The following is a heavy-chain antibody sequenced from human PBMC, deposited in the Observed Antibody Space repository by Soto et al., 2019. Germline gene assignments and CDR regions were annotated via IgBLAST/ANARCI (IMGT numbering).Heavy chain of an antibody. J-gene: IGHJ4*02. Sequence: GASVKVSCKASGYTFISYGVTWVRQAPGQGLEWMGWISAYNGNTNYRQKLQGRVTMTTDTFTSTAYMELRSLTSDDTAVYYCARYDISGSYFSTYWGQGTLVTVSS. CDR1: GYTFISYG. CDR2: ISAYNGNT. D-gene: IGHD1-26*01. V-gene: IGHV1-18*01. CDR3: ARYDISGSYFSTY.